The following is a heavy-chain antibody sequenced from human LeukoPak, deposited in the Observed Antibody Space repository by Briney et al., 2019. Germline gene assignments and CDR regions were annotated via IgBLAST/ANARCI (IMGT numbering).Heavy chain of an antibody. D-gene: IGHD5-24*01. V-gene: IGHV3-15*01. CDR1: GFTFSNAL. CDR3: TTDQGGDRDGYNLSTAPGTY. J-gene: IGHJ4*02. Sequence: GGSLRLSCAASGFTFSNALMSGVRQAPGKGLEWVGRIKSKTDGGTTDYAAPVKGRFTISRDDSKNTLYLQMNSLKTEDTAVYYCTTDQGGDRDGYNLSTAPGTYWGQGTLVTVSS. CDR2: IKSKTDGGTT.